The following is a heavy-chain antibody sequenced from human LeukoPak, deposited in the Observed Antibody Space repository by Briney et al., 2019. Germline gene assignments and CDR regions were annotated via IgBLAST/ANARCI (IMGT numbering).Heavy chain of an antibody. CDR2: IYSSGST. J-gene: IGHJ3*02. V-gene: IGHV4-59*08. Sequence: PSETLSLTCTVSVDSISTYYWSWIRQPPGKGLEWIGYIYSSGSTNYNPSLKSRVTISIDTSKNQFSLKLNSMTAADTAVYYCARRGKLRGPPAGAAFDIWGQGTMVTVSS. D-gene: IGHD7-27*01. CDR1: VDSISTYY. CDR3: ARRGKLRGPPAGAAFDI.